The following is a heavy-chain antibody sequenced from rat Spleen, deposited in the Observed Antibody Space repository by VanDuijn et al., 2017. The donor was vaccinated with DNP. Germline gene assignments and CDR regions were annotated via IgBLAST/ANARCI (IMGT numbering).Heavy chain of an antibody. CDR3: TRAYSSYIYGDY. D-gene: IGHD1-2*01. Sequence: QVQLKESGPGLVQPSQTLSLTCTVSGFSLTSYDMHWVRQPPGKGLEWMGVIWGNGSTHYNSGLKSRLSISRDTSKSQVFLKMNRLQTEDTAIYFCTRAYSSYIYGDYWGQGVMVTVSS. J-gene: IGHJ2*01. V-gene: IGHV2-13*01. CDR1: GFSLTSYD. CDR2: IWGNGST.